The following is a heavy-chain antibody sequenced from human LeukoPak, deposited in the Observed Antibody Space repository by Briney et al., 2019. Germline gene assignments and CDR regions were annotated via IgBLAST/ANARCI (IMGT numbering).Heavy chain of an antibody. CDR3: ARVVTPRDYFDY. CDR2: IYYSGST. CDR1: AGSISSGGSY. D-gene: IGHD4-23*01. J-gene: IGHJ4*02. V-gene: IGHV4-31*03. Sequence: SQTLSPTCTLSAGSISSGGSYCSWIRQHPGKGLEWIGYIYYSGSTYYNPSLKSRVTISVDTSKNQFSLKLSSVTAADTAVYYCARVVTPRDYFDYWGQGTLVTVSS.